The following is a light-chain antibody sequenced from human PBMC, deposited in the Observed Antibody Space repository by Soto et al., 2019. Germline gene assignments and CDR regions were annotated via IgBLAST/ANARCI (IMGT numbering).Light chain of an antibody. CDR3: QQRQNWSWT. CDR2: EAS. CDR1: QSVGDS. J-gene: IGKJ1*01. Sequence: EIVLTQSPAALSLSPGDRATLSCRASQSVGDSLAWYQQKPGQASRLVMYEASTRATGIPDRFSGSGTGTDFTLTISSLEPEDFAVYYCQQRQNWSWTFGQGTRVDIK. V-gene: IGKV3-11*01.